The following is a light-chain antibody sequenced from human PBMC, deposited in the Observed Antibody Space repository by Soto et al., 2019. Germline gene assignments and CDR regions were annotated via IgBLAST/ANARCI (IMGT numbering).Light chain of an antibody. CDR3: QQYGSSPIT. V-gene: IGKV3-20*01. J-gene: IGKJ5*01. CDR1: QSLSSSY. Sequence: EIVLTQSPGTLSLSPGQRATLSCRASQSLSSSYLAWYQQKPGQAPRLLIYDASSRATGIPDRLSGSGSGTDFTLTISRLEPEDFAVYYCQQYGSSPITFGQGTRLEIK. CDR2: DAS.